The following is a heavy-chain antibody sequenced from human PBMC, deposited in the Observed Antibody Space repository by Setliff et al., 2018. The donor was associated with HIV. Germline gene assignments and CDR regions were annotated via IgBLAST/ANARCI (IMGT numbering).Heavy chain of an antibody. CDR1: GYSISSGGYS. V-gene: IGHV4-30-2*01. CDR2: IFHSGST. CDR3: ARVTRAGSGWFWDHYLDS. D-gene: IGHD6-19*01. Sequence: SETLSLTCAVSGYSISSGGYSWSWIRQPPGKGLEWIGYIFHSGSTYYNPSLKSRVTISVDRSKNQFSLKLSSVTAADTAVYYCARVTRAGSGWFWDHYLDSRDQGSLVTACS. J-gene: IGHJ4*02.